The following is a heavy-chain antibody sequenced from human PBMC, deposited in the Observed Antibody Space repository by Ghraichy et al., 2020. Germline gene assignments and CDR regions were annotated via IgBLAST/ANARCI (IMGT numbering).Heavy chain of an antibody. CDR3: AKGGAITIFNGMDV. Sequence: GGSLRLSCAASGFTFSSYAMSWVRQAPGKGLEWVSAISGSGGSTYYADSVKGRFTISRDNSKNTLYLQMNSLRAEDTAVYYCAKGGAITIFNGMDVWGQGTTVTVSS. CDR1: GFTFSSYA. D-gene: IGHD3-3*01. CDR2: ISGSGGST. V-gene: IGHV3-23*01. J-gene: IGHJ6*02.